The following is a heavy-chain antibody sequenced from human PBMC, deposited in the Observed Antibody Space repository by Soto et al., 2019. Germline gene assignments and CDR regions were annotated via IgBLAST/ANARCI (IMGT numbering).Heavy chain of an antibody. D-gene: IGHD5-12*01. CDR1: GFTFSSYG. Sequence: GGSLRLSCAASGFTFSSYGMHWVRQAPGKGLEWVAVISYDGSNKYYADSVKGRFTISRDNSKNTLYLQMNSLRAEDTAVYYCAKPQEIGAQWLDPPDYWGQGTLVTVSS. CDR2: ISYDGSNK. CDR3: AKPQEIGAQWLDPPDY. V-gene: IGHV3-30*18. J-gene: IGHJ4*02.